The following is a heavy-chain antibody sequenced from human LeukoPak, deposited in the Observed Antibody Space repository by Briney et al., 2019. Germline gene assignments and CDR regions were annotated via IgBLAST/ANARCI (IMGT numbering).Heavy chain of an antibody. Sequence: GGSLRLSCAASGVTFSSYAMHWVRQAPGKGLEWVAVISYDGSNKYYADSVKGRFTISRDNSKNTLYLQMNSLRAEDTAVYYCARDSYYYGSGSSYYFDYWGQGTLVTVSS. J-gene: IGHJ4*02. D-gene: IGHD3-10*01. CDR1: GVTFSSYA. CDR3: ARDSYYYGSGSSYYFDY. V-gene: IGHV3-30*01. CDR2: ISYDGSNK.